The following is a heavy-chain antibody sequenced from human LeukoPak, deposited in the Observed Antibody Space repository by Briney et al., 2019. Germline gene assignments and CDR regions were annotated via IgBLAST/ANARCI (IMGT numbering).Heavy chain of an antibody. CDR2: IKQDGSDK. J-gene: IGHJ6*03. CDR1: GFTFTKYW. V-gene: IGHV3-7*01. Sequence: GGSLRLSCAASGFTFTKYWMTWVRQAPGKGLEWVGNIKQDGSDKNYMDSVKGRFTISRDNTKNSVYLQMNSLRAEDTAVYYCAREEDGHYYYMDVWGKGTTVTVSS. CDR3: AREEDGHYYYMDV.